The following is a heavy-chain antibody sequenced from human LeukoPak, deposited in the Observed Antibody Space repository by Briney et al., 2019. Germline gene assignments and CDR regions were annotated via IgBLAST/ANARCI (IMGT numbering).Heavy chain of an antibody. J-gene: IGHJ2*01. CDR2: ISAYNGNT. CDR1: GYTFTSYG. D-gene: IGHD5-24*01. V-gene: IGHV1-18*01. Sequence: GASVKVSCKASGYTFTSYGISWVRQAPGQGLEWMGWISAYNGNTNYAQKLQGRVTMTRDTPTSTAYMELRSLRSDDTAVYYCARGTDGYNSPFDLWAVAPWSLSPQ. CDR3: ARGTDGYNSPFDL.